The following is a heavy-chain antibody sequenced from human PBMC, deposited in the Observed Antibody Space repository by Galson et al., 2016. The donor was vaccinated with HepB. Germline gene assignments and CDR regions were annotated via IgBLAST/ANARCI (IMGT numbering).Heavy chain of an antibody. Sequence: SLRLSCAASGFTFSSNSMNWVRQAPGKGLEWASYISRNSLTIHYADSVKGRFTISRDNAKNSLYLQMNSLRYEDTAVYYCASALGIRDYYGMDVWGQGTTVTVSS. J-gene: IGHJ6*02. CDR2: ISRNSLTI. CDR3: ASALGIRDYYGMDV. CDR1: GFTFSSNS. V-gene: IGHV3-48*02. D-gene: IGHD7-27*01.